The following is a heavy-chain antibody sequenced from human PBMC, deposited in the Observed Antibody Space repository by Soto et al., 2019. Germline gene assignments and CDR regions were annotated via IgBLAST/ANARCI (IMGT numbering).Heavy chain of an antibody. CDR3: ARADRSSYDIFTGSLDY. CDR1: GFTFGSYG. J-gene: IGHJ4*02. V-gene: IGHV3-33*01. CDR2: IWYDGSNK. Sequence: GGSLRLSCAASGFTFGSYGMHWVRQAPGKGLEWVAVIWYDGSNKYYADSVKGRFTISRDNSKNTLYLQMNSLRAEDTAVYYCARADRSSYDIFTGSLDYWGQGTLVTVSS. D-gene: IGHD3-9*01.